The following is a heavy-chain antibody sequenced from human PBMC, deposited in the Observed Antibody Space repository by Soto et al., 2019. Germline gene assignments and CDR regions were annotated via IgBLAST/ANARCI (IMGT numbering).Heavy chain of an antibody. CDR2: MRANSGYT. J-gene: IGHJ5*02. Sequence: QVQLVQSGAEVKKPGASVKVSCKASGDIFTNFDFNWVRQATGQGLEWVGWMRANSGYTGQAQKFQGRVTMTRDTSMSTAYMEQRSLRADDTAVYYCARNINGQGFKAWRQGTLVIVSS. D-gene: IGHD2-8*01. V-gene: IGHV1-8*01. CDR1: GDIFTNFD. CDR3: ARNINGQGFKA.